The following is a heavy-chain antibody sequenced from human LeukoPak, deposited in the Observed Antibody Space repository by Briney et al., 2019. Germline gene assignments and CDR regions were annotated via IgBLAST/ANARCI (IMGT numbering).Heavy chain of an antibody. Sequence: SETLSLTCTVSGGSISNYYWSWLRQPPGKGLEWIGYIYSSGSTAHNPSLKSRLTILIDTSKNQFSLKLSSVTAADTAVYYCARHGLRVGSLILFDYWGQGTLVTVSS. J-gene: IGHJ4*02. V-gene: IGHV4-59*08. D-gene: IGHD3-10*01. CDR2: IYSSGST. CDR3: ARHGLRVGSLILFDY. CDR1: GGSISNYY.